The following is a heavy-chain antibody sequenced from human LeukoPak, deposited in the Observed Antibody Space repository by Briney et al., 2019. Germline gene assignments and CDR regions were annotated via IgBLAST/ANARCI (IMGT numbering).Heavy chain of an antibody. CDR1: GYTFTSYA. CDR2: VNTNTGNP. D-gene: IGHD6-13*01. Sequence: ASVNVSCKASGYTFTSYAMNWVRQAPGQGLEWMGWVNTNTGNPTYALGFTGRFVFSLDTSVSTAYLQISSLKAEDTAVYYCARDKQLVHFDYWGQGTLITVSA. V-gene: IGHV7-4-1*02. CDR3: ARDKQLVHFDY. J-gene: IGHJ4*02.